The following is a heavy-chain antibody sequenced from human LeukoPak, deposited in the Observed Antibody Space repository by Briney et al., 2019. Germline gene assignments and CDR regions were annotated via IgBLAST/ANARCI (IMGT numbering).Heavy chain of an antibody. CDR2: ISAYNGNT. CDR1: GYTFTSYG. V-gene: IGHV1-18*01. CDR3: AREYYYDSSGTFTYFDY. D-gene: IGHD3-22*01. Sequence: ASVTVSCKASGYTFTSYGISWVRQAPGQGLEWMGWISAYNGNTNYAQKLQGRVTMTTGTSTSTAYMELRSLRSDDTAVYYCAREYYYDSSGTFTYFDYWGQGTLVTVSS. J-gene: IGHJ4*02.